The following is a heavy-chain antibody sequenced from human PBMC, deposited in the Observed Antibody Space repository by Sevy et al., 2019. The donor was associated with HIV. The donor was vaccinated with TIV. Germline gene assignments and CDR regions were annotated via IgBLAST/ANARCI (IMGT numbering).Heavy chain of an antibody. CDR3: AKDLTGRYTSSSGDFDY. J-gene: IGHJ4*02. Sequence: GGSLRLSCAASGLTFSNYGMHWVRQAPGKGLEWVALIRFDASTKYYKDSVKGRFTVSRDNAKNILYLQMNSLRPEDTAVYYCAKDLTGRYTSSSGDFDYWGQGTLVTVSS. CDR2: IRFDASTK. V-gene: IGHV3-30*02. CDR1: GLTFSNYG. D-gene: IGHD6-6*01.